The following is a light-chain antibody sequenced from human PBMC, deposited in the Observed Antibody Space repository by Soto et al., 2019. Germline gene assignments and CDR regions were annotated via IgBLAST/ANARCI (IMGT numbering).Light chain of an antibody. CDR3: QQGYSTPWT. Sequence: MAQSPSSLSSSVGERVTITCRASQSVNTYLHWYQQKAGQAPKLLIYAASNLQSGVPSRFSGRGSGTDFTLTVESLQPEDFATYYCQQGYSTPWTFGQGTKVDI. CDR2: AAS. J-gene: IGKJ1*01. V-gene: IGKV1-39*01. CDR1: QSVNTY.